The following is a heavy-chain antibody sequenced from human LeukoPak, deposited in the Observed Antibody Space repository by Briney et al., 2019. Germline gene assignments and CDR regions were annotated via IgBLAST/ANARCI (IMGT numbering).Heavy chain of an antibody. CDR1: GGSISSYY. V-gene: IGHV4-59*12. J-gene: IGHJ4*02. CDR2: IYYSGST. Sequence: SETLSLTCTVSGGSISSYYWSWIRQPPGKGLEWIGYIYYSGSTNYNPSLKSRVTISVDTSKNQFSLKLSSVTAADTAVYYCARAGGADRYYFDYWGQGTLVTVSS. D-gene: IGHD3-16*01. CDR3: ARAGGADRYYFDY.